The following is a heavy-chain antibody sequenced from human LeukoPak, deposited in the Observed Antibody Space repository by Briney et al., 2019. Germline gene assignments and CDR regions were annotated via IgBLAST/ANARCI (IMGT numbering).Heavy chain of an antibody. J-gene: IGHJ4*02. CDR3: AKDVDIVATMDDY. CDR2: ISYDGNNK. CDR1: GFTFSSYS. Sequence: GRSLRLSCAASGFTFSSYSMHWVRQAPGKGLEWVALISYDGNNKYYADSVKGRFTISRDNSKNTLYLQMNSLRAEDTAVYYCAKDVDIVATMDDYWGQGTLVTVSS. D-gene: IGHD5-12*01. V-gene: IGHV3-30-3*01.